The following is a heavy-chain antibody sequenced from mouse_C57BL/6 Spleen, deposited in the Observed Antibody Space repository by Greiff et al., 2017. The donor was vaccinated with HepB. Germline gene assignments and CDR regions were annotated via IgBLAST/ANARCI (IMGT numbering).Heavy chain of an antibody. Sequence: EVQLVESEGGLVQPGSSMKLSCTASGFTFSDYYMAWVRQVPEKGLEWVANINYDGSSTYYLDSLKSRFIISRDNAKNILYLQMSSLKSEDTATYYCARGGHYGGFAYWGQGTLVTVSA. J-gene: IGHJ3*01. CDR1: GFTFSDYY. V-gene: IGHV5-16*01. CDR3: ARGGHYGGFAY. D-gene: IGHD1-1*02. CDR2: INYDGSST.